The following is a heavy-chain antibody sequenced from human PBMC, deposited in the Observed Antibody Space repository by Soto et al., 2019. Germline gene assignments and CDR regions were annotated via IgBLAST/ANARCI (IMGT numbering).Heavy chain of an antibody. V-gene: IGHV3-30*18. CDR3: AKDQASGQGSFDS. CDR2: ISYDGSNQ. CDR1: GCTFNIYG. J-gene: IGHJ4*02. Sequence: PGGSLRLSCACSGCTFNIYGMHWVRQAPDKGLDLVALISYDGSNQYYADSVKGRFTISRDNSKNTLFLQMNSLRADDTAVYYCAKDQASGQGSFDSWGQGTLVTVSS.